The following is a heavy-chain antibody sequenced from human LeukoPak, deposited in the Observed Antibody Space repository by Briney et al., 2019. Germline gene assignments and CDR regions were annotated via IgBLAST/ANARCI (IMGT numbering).Heavy chain of an antibody. CDR3: ARIPAGCSTSCYTVGPYYYYYGMDV. D-gene: IGHD2-2*02. V-gene: IGHV5-51*01. CDR2: IYPGDSDT. CDR1: GYSFTSYW. Sequence: GESLKISCKGSGYSFTSYWIGWVRQMPGKGLEWMGIIYPGDSDTRYSPSFQGQVTISADKSISTAYLQWSSLKASDTAMYYCARIPAGCSTSCYTVGPYYYYYGMDVWGQGTTVTVSS. J-gene: IGHJ6*02.